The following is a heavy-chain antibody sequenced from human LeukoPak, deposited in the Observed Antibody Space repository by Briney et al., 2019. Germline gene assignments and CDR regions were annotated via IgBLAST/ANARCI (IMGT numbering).Heavy chain of an antibody. V-gene: IGHV3-7*01. CDR2: IKQDGSEF. CDR3: ASHSYGWWFDT. D-gene: IGHD5-18*01. Sequence: GGSLRLSCIASEFISNNFWMGWLRQAPGKGLEGVAHIKQDGSEFSYVDSVKGRFTISRDNPKNSLYLQMNSLRAEDTAVYYCASHSYGWWFDTWGQGTLVTVSS. CDR1: EFISNNFW. J-gene: IGHJ5*02.